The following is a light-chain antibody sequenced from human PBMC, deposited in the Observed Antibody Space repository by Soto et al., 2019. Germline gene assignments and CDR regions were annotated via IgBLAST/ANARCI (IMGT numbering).Light chain of an antibody. Sequence: EIVLTQSPGTLSLSPGDRATLSCRASQTFSSNFLAWYQQKPGQAPSLLIYHSSITATGIPARFSGGGSGTEFFLTISSLQSEDFAVYHCQQYDSWPRTFGQGTKVDIK. CDR3: QQYDSWPRT. CDR2: HSS. CDR1: QTFSSN. V-gene: IGKV3-15*01. J-gene: IGKJ1*01.